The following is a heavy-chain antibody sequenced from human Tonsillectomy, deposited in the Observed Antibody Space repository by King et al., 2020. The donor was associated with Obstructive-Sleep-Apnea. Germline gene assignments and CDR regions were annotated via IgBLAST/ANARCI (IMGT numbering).Heavy chain of an antibody. V-gene: IGHV3-49*03. J-gene: IGHJ4*02. D-gene: IGHD3-22*01. CDR1: GFTFGDYA. CDR2: IRRKVYGGTT. CDR3: TRDLGYYDTSGYLGFY. Sequence: VQLVESGGGLVQPGRSLRLSCTASGFTFGDYAMSWFRQAPGKGLEWVGFIRRKVYGGTTEYAESVKGRSTISRDDSKSIAYLQMTSLKTEDTAVYYCTRDLGYYDTSGYLGFYWGQGTLVTVSS.